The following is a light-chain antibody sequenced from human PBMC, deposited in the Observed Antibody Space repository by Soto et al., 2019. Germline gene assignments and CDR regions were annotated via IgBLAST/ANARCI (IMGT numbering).Light chain of an antibody. CDR1: QSMTTK. CDR3: QQYNNWPPVT. Sequence: EIVMTQSPATLSVSPGEGVTLSCRASQSMTTKLAWYQQKPGQAPRLLIHGAFTRATGIPARFSGSGSGTEFTLTISSLQSEDFAVYYCQQYNNWPPVTFGQGTRLENK. V-gene: IGKV3-15*01. CDR2: GAF. J-gene: IGKJ5*01.